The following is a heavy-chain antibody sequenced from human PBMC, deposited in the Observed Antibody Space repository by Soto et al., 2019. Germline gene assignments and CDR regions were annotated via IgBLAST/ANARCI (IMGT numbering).Heavy chain of an antibody. V-gene: IGHV2-5*02. Sequence: QFTLNEAGPTVVKPTETLTLTCTFSGFSLTTSGVCVGWVRQSPGKAPEWLAFIYWDDDKRYSTSLKSRLTITKDAPKNQVVLTMANVDPADTATYYCAHRVLRAVFGLVTTTAIYFDFWGQGTPVVVSS. CDR1: GFSLTTSGVC. D-gene: IGHD3-3*01. J-gene: IGHJ4*02. CDR2: IYWDDDK. CDR3: AHRVLRAVFGLVTTTAIYFDF.